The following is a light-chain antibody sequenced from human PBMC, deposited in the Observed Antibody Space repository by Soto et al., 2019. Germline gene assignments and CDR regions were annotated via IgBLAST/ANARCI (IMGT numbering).Light chain of an antibody. Sequence: QSALTQSPSASGSPGQSVTISCTGTSSDVGGHNYVSWYQHHPGKAPKLIIYEVSKRPSGVPDRFSGSKSANTASLTVSGLQAEDEADYYCNSYTSRYTFVLGTGTKLTVL. CDR3: NSYTSRYTFV. J-gene: IGLJ1*01. V-gene: IGLV2-8*01. CDR2: EVS. CDR1: SSDVGGHNY.